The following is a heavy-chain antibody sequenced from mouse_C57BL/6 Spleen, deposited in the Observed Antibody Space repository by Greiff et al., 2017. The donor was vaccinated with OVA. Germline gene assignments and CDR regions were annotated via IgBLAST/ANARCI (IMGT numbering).Heavy chain of an antibody. CDR3: AREEGDFDY. Sequence: VQLVESGPELVKPGASVKISCKASGYSFTSYYIHWVKQRPGQGLEWIGWIYPGSGNTKYNEKFKGKATLTADTSSSTAYMQLSSLTSEDSAVYYCAREEGDFDYWGQGTTLTVSS. J-gene: IGHJ2*01. CDR1: GYSFTSYY. CDR2: IYPGSGNT. V-gene: IGHV1-66*01.